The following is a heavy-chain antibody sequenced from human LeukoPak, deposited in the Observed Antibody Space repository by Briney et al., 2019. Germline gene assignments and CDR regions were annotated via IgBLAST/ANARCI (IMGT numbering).Heavy chain of an antibody. J-gene: IGHJ4*02. CDR3: AKGDPYYYDSSGLLY. D-gene: IGHD3-22*01. Sequence: GGSLRLSCAASGFTFSSYEMNWVRQAPGKGLEWVSYISSSGSTIYYADSVKGRFTISRDNAKNTLYLQMNSLRAEDTAVYYCAKGDPYYYDSSGLLYWGQGTLVTVSS. CDR2: ISSSGSTI. CDR1: GFTFSSYE. V-gene: IGHV3-48*03.